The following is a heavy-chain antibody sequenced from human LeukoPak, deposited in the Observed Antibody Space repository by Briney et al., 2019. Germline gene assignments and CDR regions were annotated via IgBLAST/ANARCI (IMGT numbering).Heavy chain of an antibody. V-gene: IGHV5-51*01. J-gene: IGHJ6*03. Sequence: GESLKISCKGSGYSFTSYWIGWVRQMPGKDLEWMGIIYPGDSDTRYSPSFQGQVTISADKSISTAYLQWSSLKASDTATYYCARIASDYYYYYYMDVWGKGTTVTVTS. CDR2: IYPGDSDT. D-gene: IGHD2-21*02. CDR3: ARIASDYYYYYYMDV. CDR1: GYSFTSYW.